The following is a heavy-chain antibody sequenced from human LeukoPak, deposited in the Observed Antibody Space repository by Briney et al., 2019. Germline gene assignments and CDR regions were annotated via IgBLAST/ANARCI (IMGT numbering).Heavy chain of an antibody. CDR3: AREGTMVRGAMDV. V-gene: IGHV4-59*12. Sequence: SETLSLSCTFSVGSISNYYWSWIRQSPVKGLEWIGFIYYSGSTNYNPSLKSRVTMSVDTSKNQFSLKLSSVTAADTAVYYCAREGTMVRGAMDVWGKGTTVTISS. D-gene: IGHD3-10*01. J-gene: IGHJ6*03. CDR1: VGSISNYY. CDR2: IYYSGST.